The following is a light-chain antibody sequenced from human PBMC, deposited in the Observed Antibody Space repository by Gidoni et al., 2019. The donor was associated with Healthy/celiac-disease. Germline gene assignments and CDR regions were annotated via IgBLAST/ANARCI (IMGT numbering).Light chain of an antibody. Sequence: DSQMTQSPSSLSASVGDRVTITCRASQSISSYLNWYQQKPGKAPKLLIYAASSLQSGVPSRFSGSGSGTDFTLTISSLQPEDFAPYYCQQSSCTPRTFGQGTKVEIK. V-gene: IGKV1-39*01. CDR1: QSISSY. J-gene: IGKJ1*01. CDR2: AAS. CDR3: QQSSCTPRT.